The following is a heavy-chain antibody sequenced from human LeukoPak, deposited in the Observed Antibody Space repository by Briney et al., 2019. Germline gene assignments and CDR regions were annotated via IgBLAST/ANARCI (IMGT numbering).Heavy chain of an antibody. CDR2: IDYDGGSG. V-gene: IGHV3-23*01. Sequence: GGSLRLSCTVSGFTLSSYEMSWIRQAPGKGLEWVSSIDYDGGSGHYADSVKGRFAIARDNSNNTLFLHLNSLRGEDTAVYYCTRNSGWYGLSWGQGTLVTVSS. J-gene: IGHJ1*01. CDR1: GFTLSSYE. CDR3: TRNSGWYGLS. D-gene: IGHD6-19*01.